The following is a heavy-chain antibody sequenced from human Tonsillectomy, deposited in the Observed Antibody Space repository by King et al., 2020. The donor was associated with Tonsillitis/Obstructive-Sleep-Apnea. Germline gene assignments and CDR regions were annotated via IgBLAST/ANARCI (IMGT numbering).Heavy chain of an antibody. CDR2: IRRKAYGGTT. CDR1: GFTFGDYA. J-gene: IGHJ2*01. Sequence: VQLVESGGGLVQPGRSLRLSCTASGFTFGDYAMSWVRQAPGKGLEWVGFIRRKAYGGTTEYAESVKGRFSISRDDSKSIAYLQMNSLKTEDTAVYYCTRDEGGSYRYFDLWGRGTLVTVSS. V-gene: IGHV3-49*04. D-gene: IGHD1-26*01. CDR3: TRDEGGSYRYFDL.